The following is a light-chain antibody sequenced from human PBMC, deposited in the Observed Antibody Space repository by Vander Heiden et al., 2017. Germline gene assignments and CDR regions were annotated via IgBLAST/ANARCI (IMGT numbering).Light chain of an antibody. J-gene: IGKJ4*01. Sequence: DIVMTQSPLSLPVTPGEPASISCRSSQSLLHSNGYNYLDWYLQKPGQSPQLLIYWGSNRASGVPDRFSGSGSGTDFTLKISRVEAEDVRVYYCRRALQTRPTFGGGTKVEIK. CDR3: RRALQTRPT. V-gene: IGKV2-28*01. CDR2: WGS. CDR1: QSLLHSNGYNY.